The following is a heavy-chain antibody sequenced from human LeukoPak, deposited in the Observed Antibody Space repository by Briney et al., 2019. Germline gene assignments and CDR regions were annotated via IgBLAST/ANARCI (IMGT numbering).Heavy chain of an antibody. V-gene: IGHV3-9*01. CDR1: GFTFDDYA. D-gene: IGHD6-19*01. CDR2: ISWNSGSI. J-gene: IGHJ3*02. CDR3: AKDMGRSSGWPVDAFDI. Sequence: QPGRSLRLSCAASGFTFDDYAVHWVRQAPGKGLEWVSGISWNSGSIGYADSVKGRFTISRDNAKNSLYLQMNSLRAEDTALYYCAKDMGRSSGWPVDAFDIWGQGTMVTVSS.